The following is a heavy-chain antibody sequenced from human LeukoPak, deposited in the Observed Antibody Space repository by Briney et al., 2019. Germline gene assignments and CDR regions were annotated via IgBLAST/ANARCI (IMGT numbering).Heavy chain of an antibody. CDR1: GYTFTSYG. Sequence: ASVKVSCKAPGYTFTSYGISWVRQAPGQGLEWMGWISAYNGNTNYAQKLQGRVTMTTDTSTSTAYMELRSLRSDDTAVYYCARWLTSGSYNDDFDIWGKGTMVTVSS. CDR3: ARWLTSGSYNDDFDI. CDR2: ISAYNGNT. J-gene: IGHJ3*02. V-gene: IGHV1-18*01. D-gene: IGHD3-10*01.